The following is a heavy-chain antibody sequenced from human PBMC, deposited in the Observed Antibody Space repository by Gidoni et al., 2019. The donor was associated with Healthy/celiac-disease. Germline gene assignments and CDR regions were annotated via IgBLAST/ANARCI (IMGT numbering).Heavy chain of an antibody. J-gene: IGHJ4*02. Sequence: VQLLEYGGGLVQPGGSLSLSCAASGFTFRSYAMSWVRQAPGKGLEWVSAISGSGGSTYYADSVKGRFTISRDNSKNTLYLQMNSLRAEDTAVYYCAKDPYSSSWYGGFDYWGQGTLVTVSS. V-gene: IGHV3-23*01. CDR3: AKDPYSSSWYGGFDY. CDR2: ISGSGGST. CDR1: GFTFRSYA. D-gene: IGHD6-13*01.